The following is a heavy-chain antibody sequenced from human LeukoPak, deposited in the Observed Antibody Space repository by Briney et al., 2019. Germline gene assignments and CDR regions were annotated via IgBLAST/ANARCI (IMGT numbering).Heavy chain of an antibody. J-gene: IGHJ4*02. CDR3: ARARGRFDY. CDR1: GFTFSSYW. Sequence: PGGSLRLSCAASGFTFSSYWMHWVRQAPGKGLVWVSRIKSDGSTNYADSVKGRFTISRDNAKNTVSLQMNSLRAEDTGVYYCARARGRFDYWGQGTLVTVSS. CDR2: IKSDGST. D-gene: IGHD6-25*01. V-gene: IGHV3-74*01.